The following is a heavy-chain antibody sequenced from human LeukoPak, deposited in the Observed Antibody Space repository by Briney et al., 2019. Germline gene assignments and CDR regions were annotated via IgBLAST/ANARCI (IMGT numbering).Heavy chain of an antibody. CDR1: GFTFSSYA. CDR3: AKDLVGATGY. D-gene: IGHD1-26*01. Sequence: PGGSLRLSCAASGFTFSSYAMHWVRQAPDKGLEWVAVISYDGSNKYYADSVKGRFTISRDNSKNTLYLQMNSLRAEDTAVYYCAKDLVGATGYWGQGTLVTVS. CDR2: ISYDGSNK. J-gene: IGHJ4*02. V-gene: IGHV3-30-3*01.